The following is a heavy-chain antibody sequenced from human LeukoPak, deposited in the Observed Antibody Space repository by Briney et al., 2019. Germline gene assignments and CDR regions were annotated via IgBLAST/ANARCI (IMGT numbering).Heavy chain of an antibody. V-gene: IGHV4-59*08. CDR3: ARHINKRFDY. D-gene: IGHD1/OR15-1a*01. J-gene: IGHJ4*02. CDR2: IHYRGST. CDR1: EGSISGYY. Sequence: SETLSLTCSVSEGSISGYYWSWVRQPPGKGLECIANIHYRGSTTYASSLKSRVTISLDTSKNQFSLRLSSVTAADTAVYYCARHINKRFDYWGQGTLVTVSS.